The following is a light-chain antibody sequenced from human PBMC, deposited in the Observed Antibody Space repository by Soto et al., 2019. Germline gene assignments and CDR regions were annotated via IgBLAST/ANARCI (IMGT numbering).Light chain of an antibody. V-gene: IGLV2-8*01. CDR2: DVN. CDR3: SSYAGSNNYV. Sequence: QSVLTQPPSASGSPGQSVTISCTGTSSDVGGYNYVSWYQHRPGKAPKRMIYDVNKRPSGVPDRFSGSKSGNTASLTVSGLQAEDEADYYCSSYAGSNNYVFGTGTKV. CDR1: SSDVGGYNY. J-gene: IGLJ1*01.